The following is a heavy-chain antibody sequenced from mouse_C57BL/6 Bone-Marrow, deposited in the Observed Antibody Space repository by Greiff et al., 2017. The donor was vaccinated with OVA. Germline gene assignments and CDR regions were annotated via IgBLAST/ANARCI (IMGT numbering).Heavy chain of an antibody. J-gene: IGHJ3*01. Sequence: EVMLVESGGGLVKPGGSLKLSCAASGFTFSDYGMHWVRQAPEKGLEWVAYISSGSSTIYYADTVKGRFTISRDNAKNTLFLQMTSLRSEDTAMYCCARRGTGTSSWFADWGQGTLVTVSA. D-gene: IGHD4-1*01. CDR2: ISSGSSTI. CDR3: ARRGTGTSSWFAD. V-gene: IGHV5-17*01. CDR1: GFTFSDYG.